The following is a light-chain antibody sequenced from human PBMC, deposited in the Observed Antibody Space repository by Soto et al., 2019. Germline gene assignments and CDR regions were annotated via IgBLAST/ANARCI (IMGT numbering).Light chain of an antibody. V-gene: IGKV3-11*01. CDR1: QSVSSY. Sequence: EIVLTQSPATLSLSPGERATLSCRASQSVSSYLAWYQQKPGQTPRLLIYDASNRVTGIPARFSGSGSGTDFTLTISSLEPEDFAVYYCQQRGAWPLTFGPGTKVDIK. CDR3: QQRGAWPLT. J-gene: IGKJ3*01. CDR2: DAS.